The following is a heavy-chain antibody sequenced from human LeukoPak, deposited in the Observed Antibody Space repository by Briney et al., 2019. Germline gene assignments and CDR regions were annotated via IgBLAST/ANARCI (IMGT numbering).Heavy chain of an antibody. J-gene: IGHJ3*02. CDR2: IHHSGST. CDR3: ARVVVRGVIMPNDAFNI. CDR1: GYSISSGYY. Sequence: SETLSLTCAVSGYSISSGYYWGWIRQPPGKGLEWIGSIHHSGSTYYNPSLKSRVTISVDTSKNQFSLKLSSVTAADTAVYYCARVVVRGVIMPNDAFNIWGQGTMVTVSS. D-gene: IGHD3-10*01. V-gene: IGHV4-38-2*01.